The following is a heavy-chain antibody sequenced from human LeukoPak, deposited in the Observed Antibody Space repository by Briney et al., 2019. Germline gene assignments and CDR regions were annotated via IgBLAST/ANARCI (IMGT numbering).Heavy chain of an antibody. CDR3: AKQRSEVVVAATNY. V-gene: IGHV3-23*01. D-gene: IGHD2-15*01. Sequence: PGGSLRLSCAASGFTFSGYAMTWVRQAPGKGLEWVSSITGGGDTTYYADSVKGRFTISRDNSKNTLSVQVNSLRAEDTAVYYCAKQRSEVVVAATNYWGQGTLVTVSS. CDR2: ITGGGDTT. J-gene: IGHJ4*02. CDR1: GFTFSGYA.